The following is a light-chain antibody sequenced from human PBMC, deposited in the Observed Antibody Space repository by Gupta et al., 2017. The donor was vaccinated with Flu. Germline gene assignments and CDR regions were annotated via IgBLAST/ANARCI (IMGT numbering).Light chain of an antibody. CDR1: SSNIGSNT. V-gene: IGLV1-44*01. J-gene: IGLJ2*01. CDR3: STGDDTLSGRL. Sequence: QSVLPQAPSASGTPGQRVTISCSGSSSNIGSNTVTWYQHLPGPAPKLLIYSNNQRPSGVPDRFSGSKSGTSASLAISGLQSEDEAHYYCSTGDDTLSGRLSGAGTKLTVL. CDR2: SNN.